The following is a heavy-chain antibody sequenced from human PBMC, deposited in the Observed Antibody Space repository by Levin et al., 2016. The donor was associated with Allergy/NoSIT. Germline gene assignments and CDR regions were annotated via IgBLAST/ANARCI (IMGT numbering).Heavy chain of an antibody. CDR3: ARGDMWVRVYGSGSYTFGV. D-gene: IGHD3-10*01. CDR2: INHSGST. Sequence: SETLSLTCAVYGGSFSDYYWNWIRQPPGKRLEWIGEINHSGSTNYNPSLKSRVTISVDTSKNQFSLKLSSVTAADTAVYYCARGDMWVRVYGSGSYTFGVWGQGTTVTVSS. J-gene: IGHJ6*02. CDR1: GGSFSDYY. V-gene: IGHV4-34*01.